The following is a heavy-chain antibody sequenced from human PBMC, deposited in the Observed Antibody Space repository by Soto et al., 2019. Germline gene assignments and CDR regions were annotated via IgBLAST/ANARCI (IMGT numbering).Heavy chain of an antibody. CDR2: INPSGGST. D-gene: IGHD2-21*02. CDR1: GYTFTSYY. Sequence: ASVKVSCKASGYTFTSYYMNWVRQAPGQGLEWMGRINPSGGSTSYAQKFQGRVTMTRDTSTSTVYMELSSLRSEDTAVYYCARDLLPLYCGGDCYPDAFDIWG. J-gene: IGHJ3*02. CDR3: ARDLLPLYCGGDCYPDAFDI. V-gene: IGHV1-46*01.